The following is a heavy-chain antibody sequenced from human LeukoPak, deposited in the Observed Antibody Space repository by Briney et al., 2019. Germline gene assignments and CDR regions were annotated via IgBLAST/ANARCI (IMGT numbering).Heavy chain of an antibody. CDR1: GGSISSYY. J-gene: IGHJ6*02. CDR2: VYTSGST. V-gene: IGHV4-4*07. D-gene: IGHD5-18*01. Sequence: SETLSLTCTVSGGSISSYYWSWIRQPAGKGLEWMGRVYTSGSTNYNPSLKSRVTMSVDTSRKQFSLKLSSVTAADTAVYYCATGGYSYGYGAYYYYGMDVWGQGTTVTVSS. CDR3: ATGGYSYGYGAYYYYGMDV.